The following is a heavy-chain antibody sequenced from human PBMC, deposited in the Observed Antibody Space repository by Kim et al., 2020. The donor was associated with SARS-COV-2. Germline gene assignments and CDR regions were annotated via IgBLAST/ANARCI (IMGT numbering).Heavy chain of an antibody. CDR2: INTESGDT. D-gene: IGHD3-22*01. CDR1: GYTLIYYA. V-gene: IGHV1-3*04. J-gene: IGHJ4*02. CDR3: AREYYENCVDEY. Sequence: ASVKVSCKASGYTLIYYAMHWVRQAPGQRLEWMGWINTESGDTKYSQKFQGRVTITRDTSASTAYMEVRSLRAEDTAWYYCAREYYENCVDEYCGQGTLV.